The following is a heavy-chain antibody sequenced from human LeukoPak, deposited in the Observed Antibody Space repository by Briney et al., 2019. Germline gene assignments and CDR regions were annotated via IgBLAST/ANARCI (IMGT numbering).Heavy chain of an antibody. D-gene: IGHD3-9*01. Sequence: SQTLSLTCTVSGASIISGDSYWSWIRQPPGKGLEWIGYIYYSGSTYYNPSLKSRVTISVDTSKNQFSLKLSSVTAADTAVYYCARATYDILTGYYDRSPWYFDLWGRGTLVTVSS. CDR1: GASIISGDSY. CDR2: IYYSGST. CDR3: ARATYDILTGYYDRSPWYFDL. V-gene: IGHV4-30-4*01. J-gene: IGHJ2*01.